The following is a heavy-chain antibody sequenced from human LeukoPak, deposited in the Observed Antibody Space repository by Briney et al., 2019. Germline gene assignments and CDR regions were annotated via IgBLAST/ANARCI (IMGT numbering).Heavy chain of an antibody. D-gene: IGHD4-17*01. CDR1: GYTFGSHG. CDR3: ARLGYGDYYLGY. CDR2: ISDYNGNT. Sequence: ASVKVSCKASGYTFGSHGISWVRQAPGQGLECMGWISDYNGNTKYVQKFQGRVTMTTDTSTNTAYMELRSLRSDDTAVYFCARLGYGDYYLGYWGQGTLVTVSS. V-gene: IGHV1-18*01. J-gene: IGHJ4*02.